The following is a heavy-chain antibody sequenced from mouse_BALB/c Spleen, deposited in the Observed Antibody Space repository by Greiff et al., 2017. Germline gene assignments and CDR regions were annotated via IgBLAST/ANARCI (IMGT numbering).Heavy chain of an antibody. Sequence: VQGVESGAELAKPGASVKMSCKASGYTFTSYWMHWVKQRPGQGLEWIGYINPSTGYTEYNQKFKDKATLTADKSSSTAYMQLSSLTSEDSAVYYCARLGRSFAYWGQGTLVTVSA. CDR3: ARLGRSFAY. CDR1: GYTFTSYW. J-gene: IGHJ3*01. CDR2: INPSTGYT. V-gene: IGHV1-7*01.